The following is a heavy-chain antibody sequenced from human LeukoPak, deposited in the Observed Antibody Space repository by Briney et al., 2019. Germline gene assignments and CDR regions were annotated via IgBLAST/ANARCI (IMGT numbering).Heavy chain of an antibody. CDR2: IYYSGST. CDR1: GGSISSYY. V-gene: IGHV4-59*01. J-gene: IGHJ4*02. D-gene: IGHD5-18*01. CDR3: ARDRSVDTAHGGFDY. Sequence: SETLSLTCTVSGGSISSYYWSWIRQPPGKGLEWIGYIYYSGSTNYNPSLKSRVTISVDTSKNQFSLKLSSVTAADTAVYYCARDRSVDTAHGGFDYWGQGTLVTVSS.